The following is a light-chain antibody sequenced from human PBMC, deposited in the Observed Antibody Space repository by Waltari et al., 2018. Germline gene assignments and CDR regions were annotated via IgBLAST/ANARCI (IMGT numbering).Light chain of an antibody. J-gene: IGLJ2*01. CDR1: RPNTGADYD. CDR2: VNN. V-gene: IGLV1-40*01. CDR3: QSYDYSLRAAV. Sequence: QSVLTQPPPVSGAPGPRVTIPCTGNRPNTGADYDVPWYQQLPGTAPKLLVYVNNNRPSGIPARFSGSKSGTSASLAITGLQAEDEADYYCQSYDYSLRAAVFGGGTKLTVL.